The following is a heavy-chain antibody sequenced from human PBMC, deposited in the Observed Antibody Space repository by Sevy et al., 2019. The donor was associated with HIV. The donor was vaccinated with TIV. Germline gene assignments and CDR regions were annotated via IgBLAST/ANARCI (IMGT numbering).Heavy chain of an antibody. Sequence: GESLKISCVASEFAFNIHNMSWVRQAPGKGLEWVSSISTSSNNIYYADSVEGRFTISRDNAKNSLYLQMNSLRAEDTAVYYCARTFSFSWYDYWGQGTLVTVSS. V-gene: IGHV3-21*01. D-gene: IGHD6-13*01. CDR1: EFAFNIHN. CDR3: ARTFSFSWYDY. J-gene: IGHJ4*02. CDR2: ISTSSNNI.